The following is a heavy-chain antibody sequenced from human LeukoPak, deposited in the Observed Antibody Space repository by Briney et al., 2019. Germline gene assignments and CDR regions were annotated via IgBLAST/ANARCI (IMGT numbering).Heavy chain of an antibody. CDR3: ARGDGSPYGPRDNWFDP. Sequence: SVKVSCKASGGTFSSYSNNWVRQAPGQGLEWMGGIIPVFGTANYAQKLQGRVTMTTDTSTSTAYMELRSLRSDDTAVYYCARGDGSPYGPRDNWFDPWGQGTLVTVSS. CDR1: GGTFSSYS. CDR2: IIPVFGTA. V-gene: IGHV1-69*05. J-gene: IGHJ5*02. D-gene: IGHD3-10*01.